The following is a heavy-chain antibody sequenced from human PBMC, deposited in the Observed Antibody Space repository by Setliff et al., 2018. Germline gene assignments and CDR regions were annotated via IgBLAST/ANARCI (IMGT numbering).Heavy chain of an antibody. CDR2: ISAYNGNT. CDR1: GYTFSRYG. V-gene: IGHV1-18*01. D-gene: IGHD3-10*02. J-gene: IGHJ6*03. CDR3: AREMLVVRGVNSYYYYMDV. Sequence: ASVKVSCKASGYTFSRYGISWVRQAPGQGLEWMGWISAYNGNTNYAQKLQGRVAMTTDTSTSTAYMELRSLRSDDTAVYYCAREMLVVRGVNSYYYYMDVWGKGTTVTVS.